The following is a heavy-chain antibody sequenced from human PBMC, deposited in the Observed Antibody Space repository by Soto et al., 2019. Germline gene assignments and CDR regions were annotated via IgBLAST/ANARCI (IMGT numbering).Heavy chain of an antibody. CDR3: ARHSPDFDWLSQFDY. CDR1: GGSISSYY. V-gene: IGHV4-59*08. Sequence: SETLSLTCTVSGGSISSYYWSWIRQPPGKGLEWIGYIYYFGSANYNPSLKSRVTISVDTSKNQFSLKLSSVTAADTAVYYCARHSPDFDWLSQFDYWGQGTLVTVSS. D-gene: IGHD3-9*01. J-gene: IGHJ4*02. CDR2: IYYFGSA.